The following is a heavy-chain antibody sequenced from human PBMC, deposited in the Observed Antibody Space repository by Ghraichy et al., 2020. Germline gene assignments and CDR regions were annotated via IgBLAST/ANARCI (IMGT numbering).Heavy chain of an antibody. Sequence: SQTLSLTCAVYGGSFSGYYWSWIRQPPGKGLEWIGEINHSGSTNYNPSLKSRVTISVDTSKNQFSLKLSSVTAADTAVYYCAREEGGYCSGGSCYEGWFDPWGQGTLVTVSS. D-gene: IGHD2-15*01. V-gene: IGHV4-34*01. CDR3: AREEGGYCSGGSCYEGWFDP. CDR1: GGSFSGYY. J-gene: IGHJ5*02. CDR2: INHSGST.